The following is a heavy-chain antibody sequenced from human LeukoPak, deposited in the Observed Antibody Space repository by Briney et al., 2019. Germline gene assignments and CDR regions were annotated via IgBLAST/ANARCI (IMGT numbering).Heavy chain of an antibody. CDR1: GFTFSSYA. Sequence: PGGPLRLSCAASGFTFSSYAMSWVRQAPGKGPEWVSAISGSGGSTYYADSVKGRFTISRDNSKNTLYLQMNSLRAEDTAVYYCAKTMSRGLRLGELSFDYWGQGTLVTVS. V-gene: IGHV3-23*01. CDR3: AKTMSRGLRLGELSFDY. J-gene: IGHJ4*02. CDR2: ISGSGGST. D-gene: IGHD3-16*02.